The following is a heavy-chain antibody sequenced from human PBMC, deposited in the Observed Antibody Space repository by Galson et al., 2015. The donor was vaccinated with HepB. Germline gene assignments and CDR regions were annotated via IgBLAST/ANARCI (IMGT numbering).Heavy chain of an antibody. Sequence: SLRLSCAASGFIFSNAWMCWVRQAPGKGLEWVSYIYRNGLTIYYADSVKGRFTISRDNAKNSLYLQMNSLRAEDTAVNYCARDSGITGADDYWGQGTLVTVSS. D-gene: IGHD1-14*01. CDR1: GFIFSNAW. CDR3: ARDSGITGADDY. J-gene: IGHJ4*02. CDR2: IYRNGLTI. V-gene: IGHV3-11*04.